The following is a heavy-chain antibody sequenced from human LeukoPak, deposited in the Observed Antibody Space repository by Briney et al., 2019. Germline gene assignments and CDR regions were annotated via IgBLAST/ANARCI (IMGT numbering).Heavy chain of an antibody. V-gene: IGHV3-23*01. J-gene: IGHJ4*02. Sequence: PGGTLRLSCAASGFTFSHHGMNWVRQAPGKGLEWVSGVGPSGASTYYADSVKGRFTISRDNSKNTLYLQMNSLRAEDTAVYYCARRSGIAVAGAFDYWGQGTLVTVSS. CDR3: ARRSGIAVAGAFDY. CDR2: VGPSGAST. D-gene: IGHD6-19*01. CDR1: GFTFSHHG.